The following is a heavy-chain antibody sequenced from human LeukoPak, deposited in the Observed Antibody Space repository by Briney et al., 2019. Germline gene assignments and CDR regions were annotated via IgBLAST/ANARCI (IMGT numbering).Heavy chain of an antibody. J-gene: IGHJ4*02. Sequence: PGGSLRLSCAASGFTLSSFAMNWVRQAPGKGLEWVSAISGSGGSTFYADSVKGRFTISRDNSENTLYLQMNSLRAEDTAVYYCVKRTVNYPFDFWGQGTLLTVSS. V-gene: IGHV3-23*01. CDR2: ISGSGGST. CDR3: VKRTVNYPFDF. D-gene: IGHD1-7*01. CDR1: GFTLSSFA.